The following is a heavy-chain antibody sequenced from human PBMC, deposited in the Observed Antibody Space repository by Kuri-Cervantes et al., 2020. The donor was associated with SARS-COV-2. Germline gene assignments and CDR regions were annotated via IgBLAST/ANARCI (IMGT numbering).Heavy chain of an antibody. D-gene: IGHD3-3*01. Sequence: ASVKVSCKASGYTFTSYGISWVRQAPGQGLEWMGWISAYNGNTNYAQKLQGRVTMTTDTSTSTAYMELRSLRSDDTAVYYCARGGLGITIFGVVTNSNYYYYYMDVWGKGTTVTVSS. J-gene: IGHJ6*03. CDR1: GYTFTSYG. CDR2: ISAYNGNT. CDR3: ARGGLGITIFGVVTNSNYYYYYMDV. V-gene: IGHV1-18*01.